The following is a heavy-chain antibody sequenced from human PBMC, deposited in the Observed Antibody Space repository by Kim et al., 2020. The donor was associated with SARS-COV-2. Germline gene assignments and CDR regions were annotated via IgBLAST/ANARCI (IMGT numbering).Heavy chain of an antibody. CDR2: IYYSGST. V-gene: IGHV4-31*02. D-gene: IGHD3-3*01. J-gene: IGHJ3*02. CDR3: ARGDTIFGVVINAFDI. Sequence: RGGYYWSWIRQHPGKGLEWIGYIYYSGSTYYNPSLKSRVTISVDTSKNQFSLKLSSVTAADTAVYYCARGDTIFGVVINAFDIWGQGTMV. CDR1: RGGYY.